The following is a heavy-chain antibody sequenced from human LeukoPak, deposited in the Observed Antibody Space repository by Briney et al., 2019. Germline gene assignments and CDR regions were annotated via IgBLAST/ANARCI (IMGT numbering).Heavy chain of an antibody. D-gene: IGHD6-13*01. CDR2: ISSSGSTI. V-gene: IGHV3-48*03. J-gene: IGHJ6*03. CDR3: ARVSQDVGSSWYTGYYYYYYYMDV. CDR1: GFTFSSYA. Sequence: GGSLRLSCAASGFTFSSYAMNWVRQAPGKGLEWVSYISSSGSTIYYADSVKGRFTISRDNAKNSLYLQMNSLRAEDTAVYYCARVSQDVGSSWYTGYYYYYYYMDVWGKGTTVTISS.